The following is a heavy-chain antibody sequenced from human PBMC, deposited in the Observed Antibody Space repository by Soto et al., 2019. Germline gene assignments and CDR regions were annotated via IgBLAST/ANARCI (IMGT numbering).Heavy chain of an antibody. CDR2: IYPGDSDV. CDR1: GYDFSAYW. CDR3: ARTDYGSGTFDS. D-gene: IGHD3-10*01. Sequence: DVQLVQSGAEVKKSGESLSISWKGSGYDFSAYWINWVRQMPGKGLEWMGTIYPGDSDVRYSPSFQGQVTISVDKSISFAYLQWSSLKAADTAIYYCARTDYGSGTFDSWGQGTLVTVSS. V-gene: IGHV5-51*03. J-gene: IGHJ4*02.